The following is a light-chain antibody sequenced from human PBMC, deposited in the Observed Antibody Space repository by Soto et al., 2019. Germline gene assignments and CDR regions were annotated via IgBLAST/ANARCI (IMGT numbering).Light chain of an antibody. J-gene: IGKJ4*01. CDR1: QSVSSN. CDR3: QQYNNWPPLP. CDR2: GAS. Sequence: EIVTTQSPATLSVSPGERATLSCRASQSVSSNLAWYQQKPGQAPRLLIYGASTRATGIPARFSGSGSGTESTLTISSLQSEDFAGYYCQQYNNWPPLPFGGGTKVEIK. V-gene: IGKV3-15*01.